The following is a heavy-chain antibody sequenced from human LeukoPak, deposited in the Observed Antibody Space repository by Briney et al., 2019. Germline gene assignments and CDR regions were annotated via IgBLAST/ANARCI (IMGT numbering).Heavy chain of an antibody. CDR1: GYSLTSYW. D-gene: IGHD5-24*01. V-gene: IGHV5-51*01. CDR3: ARTLENYFDY. CDR2: IYPGDSDT. J-gene: IGHJ4*02. Sequence: GESLQISCKGSGYSLTSYWIGWVRQMPGKGLEWMGIIYPGDSDTRYSPSFEGQVTISADKSISTAYLQWSSLKASDTAMYYCARTLENYFDYWGQGTLVTVSS.